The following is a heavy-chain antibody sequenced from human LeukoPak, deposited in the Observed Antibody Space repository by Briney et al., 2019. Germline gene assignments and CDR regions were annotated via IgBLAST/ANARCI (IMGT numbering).Heavy chain of an antibody. J-gene: IGHJ4*02. CDR3: AVGLDIAMPGKVPTG. Sequence: GSVKVSRQASGYTFTGYFMHWVRPAPGQGGEWMGWINPNSGGTNYAQRFQGRVTMTRDTSISTASMELSRLRSDDTAVYYCAVGLDIAMPGKVPTGWGQGTLVTVSS. V-gene: IGHV1-2*02. D-gene: IGHD6-19*01. CDR2: INPNSGGT. CDR1: GYTFTGYF.